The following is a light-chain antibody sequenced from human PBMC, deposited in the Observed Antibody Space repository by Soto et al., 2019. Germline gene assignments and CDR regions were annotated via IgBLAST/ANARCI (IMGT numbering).Light chain of an antibody. Sequence: EIVLTQSPATLSLSPGERATLSCRASPRVSSYLAWYQQKLGQAHRLLIYDASNRATGIPARFSGSGSGTDFTLTISSLEPEDSAVYYGQQRSNWPPTFGPGTKVDIK. CDR2: DAS. CDR3: QQRSNWPPT. CDR1: PRVSSY. J-gene: IGKJ3*01. V-gene: IGKV3-11*01.